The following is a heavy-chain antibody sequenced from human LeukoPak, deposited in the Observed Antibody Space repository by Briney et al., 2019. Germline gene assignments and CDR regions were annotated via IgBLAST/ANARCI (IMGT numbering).Heavy chain of an antibody. D-gene: IGHD2-21*02. CDR1: GYSLSTYG. J-gene: IGHJ3*01. V-gene: IGHV1-18*01. CDR2: ISAYNGNT. CDR3: ARETVEAFDV. Sequence: ASVKVSCKTSGYSLSTYGISWVRQAPGQGLEWMGWISAYNGNTNYAQKFQGRVTMTTDTSTSTAHLEMRSLRPDDTAVYYCARETVEAFDVWGQGTMVTVSS.